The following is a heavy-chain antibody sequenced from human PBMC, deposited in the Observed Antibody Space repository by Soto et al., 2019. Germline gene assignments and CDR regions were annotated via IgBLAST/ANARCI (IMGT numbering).Heavy chain of an antibody. CDR1: GFTFTSSA. CDR2: IVVGSGNT. Sequence: QMQLVQSGPEVKKPGTSVKVSCKASGFTFTSSAMQWVRQARGQRLEWIGWIVVGSGNTNYAQKFQERVTITRDMSXXTAYMELSSLRSEDTAVYYCAAGIAAAVWDWYFDLWGRGTLVTVSS. J-gene: IGHJ2*01. V-gene: IGHV1-58*02. D-gene: IGHD6-13*01. CDR3: AAGIAAAVWDWYFDL.